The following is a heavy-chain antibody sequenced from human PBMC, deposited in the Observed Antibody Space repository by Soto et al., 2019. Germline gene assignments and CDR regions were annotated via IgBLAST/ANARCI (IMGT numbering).Heavy chain of an antibody. CDR1: GYSFATHW. J-gene: IGHJ3*02. V-gene: IGHV5-51*01. D-gene: IGHD3-3*01. CDR3: ARARVSTPRLEDPFDI. Sequence: GESLKISCDGSGYSFATHWLAWVRQMPGKGLEYMGIIFPGDSDARYSPSFQGQVTISADKSISTAYLQWTSLKSSDTAIYYCARARVSTPRLEDPFDIWGQGTMVTVSS. CDR2: IFPGDSDA.